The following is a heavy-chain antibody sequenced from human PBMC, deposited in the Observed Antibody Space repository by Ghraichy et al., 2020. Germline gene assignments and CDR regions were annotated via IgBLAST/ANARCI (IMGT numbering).Heavy chain of an antibody. CDR3: ARERPGGGPDAFYI. D-gene: IGHD3-16*01. V-gene: IGHV3-48*02. CDR1: GFTFSTYS. Sequence: GGSLRLSCAASGFTFSTYSMNWVRQAPGKGLEWVSYISSSSNTIYYADSVRGRFTISRDNAKNSLFLQMHNLRDDDTAVYYCARERPGGGPDAFYIWGPGALVTVSS. CDR2: ISSSSNTI. J-gene: IGHJ3*02.